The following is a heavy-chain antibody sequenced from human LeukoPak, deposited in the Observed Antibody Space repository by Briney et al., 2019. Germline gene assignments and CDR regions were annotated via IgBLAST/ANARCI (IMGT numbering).Heavy chain of an antibody. D-gene: IGHD3-16*01. CDR3: ARGGGGDAFDI. CDR2: IIPILGIA. CDR1: GGTFSSYA. J-gene: IGHJ3*02. Sequence: SVKVSCKASGGTFSSYAISWVRQAPGQGLEWMGRIIPILGIANYAQKFQGRVTITADKSTSTAYMELSSLRSEDTAVYYCARGGGGDAFDIWGQGTMVTVSS. V-gene: IGHV1-69*04.